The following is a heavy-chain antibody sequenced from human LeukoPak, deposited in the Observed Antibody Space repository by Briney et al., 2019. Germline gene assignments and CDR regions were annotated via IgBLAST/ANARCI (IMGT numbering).Heavy chain of an antibody. CDR1: GFTFSGYA. Sequence: AGGSLRLSCAASGFTFSGYAMHGFGQATGKGLEWVSAIGTAGDTYYPGSVKGRFTISRENAKNSLYLQMNSLRAGDTAVYYCARGGQQLGEFDCWGQGTLVTVSS. CDR3: ARGGQQLGEFDC. D-gene: IGHD6-13*01. V-gene: IGHV3-13*01. J-gene: IGHJ4*02. CDR2: IGTAGDT.